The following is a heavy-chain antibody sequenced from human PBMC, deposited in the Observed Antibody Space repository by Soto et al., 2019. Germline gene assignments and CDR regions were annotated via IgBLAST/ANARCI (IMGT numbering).Heavy chain of an antibody. J-gene: IGHJ4*02. V-gene: IGHV1-18*01. CDR2: ISAYNGNT. Sequence: QVQLVQSGAEVKKPGASVKVSCKASGYTFTSYGISWVRQAPGQGLEWMGWISAYNGNTNYAQKGQCRVTMTTGTSTSTVYMELRSLTSDDTAVYYCARVPSYYSGAPPRSVAALSYFDYWGQGTVGTVSS. CDR3: ARVPSYYSGAPPRSVAALSYFDY. CDR1: GYTFTSYG. D-gene: IGHD3-10*01.